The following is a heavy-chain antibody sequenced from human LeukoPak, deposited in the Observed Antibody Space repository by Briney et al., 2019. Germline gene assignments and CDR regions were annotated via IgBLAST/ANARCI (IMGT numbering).Heavy chain of an antibody. CDR3: ARGSRGEGATFDI. J-gene: IGHJ3*02. CDR1: GASLSNYY. CDR2: IYYGGTT. Sequence: SETLSLTCTVSGASLSNYYWNWIRQPPGKGLEWIAYIYYGGTTSYNPSLNSRVTISLDTSKNQLSLKLRSVTAADTAVYYCARGSRGEGATFDIWGQGTMVTVSS. V-gene: IGHV4-59*01. D-gene: IGHD7-27*01.